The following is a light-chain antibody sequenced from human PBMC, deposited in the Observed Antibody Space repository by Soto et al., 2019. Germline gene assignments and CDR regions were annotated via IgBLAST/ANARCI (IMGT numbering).Light chain of an antibody. CDR1: QDISNY. CDR2: DAS. Sequence: DIQMTQSPSSLSASVGDRVTITCQASQDISNYLTWYQQKPGKAPKLLIYDASNLETGVPSRFSGSGSGTDFTFTISSLQPEDIATYYCQQYDNLITFGQGTRLEI. V-gene: IGKV1-33*01. CDR3: QQYDNLIT. J-gene: IGKJ5*01.